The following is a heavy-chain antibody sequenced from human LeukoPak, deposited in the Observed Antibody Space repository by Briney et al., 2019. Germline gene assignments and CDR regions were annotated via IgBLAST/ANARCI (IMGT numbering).Heavy chain of an antibody. CDR3: VVMPGY. CDR2: FYNSGST. CDR1: GGSISSSNYY. Sequence: SETLSLTCTVSGGSISSSNYYWGWIRQPPGKGVGWIGSFYNSGSTYYNPSRTSRITIAVDTSKNHISLELSSVTAADTAVYYCVVMPGYWVQGHLVTVSS. D-gene: IGHD3-16*01. V-gene: IGHV4-39*02. J-gene: IGHJ4*02.